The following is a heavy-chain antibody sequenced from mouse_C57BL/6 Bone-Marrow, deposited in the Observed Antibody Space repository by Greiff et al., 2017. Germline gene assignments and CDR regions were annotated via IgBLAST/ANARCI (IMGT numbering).Heavy chain of an antibody. CDR1: GFNIKDDY. Sequence: VQLQQSGAELVRPGASVKLSCTASGFNIKDDYMHWVKQRPEQGLEWIGWIDPENGDAEYASKFQGKATITADPSSNTAYLQLSSLPSEDTAVYYCTAYDYSWCAYWGQGTLVTVSA. J-gene: IGHJ3*01. CDR2: IDPENGDA. CDR3: TAYDYSWCAY. V-gene: IGHV14-4*01. D-gene: IGHD2-4*01.